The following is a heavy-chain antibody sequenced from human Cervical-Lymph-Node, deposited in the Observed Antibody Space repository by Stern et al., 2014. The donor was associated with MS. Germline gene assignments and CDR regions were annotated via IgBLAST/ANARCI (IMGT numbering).Heavy chain of an antibody. D-gene: IGHD3-22*01. CDR1: GFSLTTHGVG. CDR3: PRKMICGSGYCPFDF. V-gene: IGHV2-5*02. J-gene: IGHJ4*02. CDR2: SYWDDDT. Sequence: QITLKESGPTLVKPTQTLTLTCTFSGFSLTTHGVGVGWIRQPPGKALEWLALSYWDDDTRYSPSRRSRLTITGDTSKNQVVLTMTNLDPVDTATYYCPRKMICGSGYCPFDFWGQGILVTVSS.